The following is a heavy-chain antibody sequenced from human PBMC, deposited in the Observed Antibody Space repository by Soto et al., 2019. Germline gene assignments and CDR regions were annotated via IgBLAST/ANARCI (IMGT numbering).Heavy chain of an antibody. J-gene: IGHJ4*02. CDR3: AKKERYDFWSGPDDN. Sequence: QVQLVQSGAEVKKPGSSVKVSCKASGGTFSSYAISWVRQAPGQGLEWMGGIIPIFGTTNYAQKFQGRVTMTADEPTSTAYRELSSLRSEDTAVYYGAKKERYDFWSGPDDNWGQGTLVTVSS. D-gene: IGHD3-3*01. V-gene: IGHV1-69*01. CDR1: GGTFSSYA. CDR2: IIPIFGTT.